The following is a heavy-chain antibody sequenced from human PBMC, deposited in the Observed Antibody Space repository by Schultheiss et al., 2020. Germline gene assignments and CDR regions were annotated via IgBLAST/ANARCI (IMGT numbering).Heavy chain of an antibody. CDR2: INPSGGST. J-gene: IGHJ5*02. CDR3: ARDFGGWFDP. D-gene: IGHD3-3*01. CDR1: GYTFTSYY. V-gene: IGHV1-46*01. Sequence: ASVKVSCKASGYTFTSYYMRWVRQAPGQGPEWMGIINPSGGSTSYAQKFQGRVTMTRNTSISTAYMELSSLRSEDTAVYYCARDFGGWFDPWGQGTLVTVSS.